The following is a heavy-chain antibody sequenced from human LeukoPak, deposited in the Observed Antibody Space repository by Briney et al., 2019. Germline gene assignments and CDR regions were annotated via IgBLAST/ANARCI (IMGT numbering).Heavy chain of an antibody. CDR3: AREAGVDWYFDL. V-gene: IGHV4-59*01. CDR1: GGSISSYY. D-gene: IGHD6-13*01. Sequence: SETLSLTCTVSGGSISSYYWSWIRQPPGKGVEWIGYIYYSGSTNYNPSLKRRVTISVDTSKNQFSLKLSSVTAADTAVYYCAREAGVDWYFDLWGRGTLVTVSS. J-gene: IGHJ2*01. CDR2: IYYSGST.